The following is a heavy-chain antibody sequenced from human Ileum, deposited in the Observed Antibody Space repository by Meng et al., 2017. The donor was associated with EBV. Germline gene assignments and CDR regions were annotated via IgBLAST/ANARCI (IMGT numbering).Heavy chain of an antibody. J-gene: IGHJ5*02. Sequence: QGQLEWSAPRLVQPSEARSLTFSFSGGSVRINDYHWSWIRQPPGKGLEWIGCMYDSENAKYNPSLNSRVTISIDTTRNHFVLKLTSVTAADTAVYYCAYYFVGRGGPGSWGQGTLVTVSS. V-gene: IGHV4-61*03. CDR1: GGSVRINDYH. CDR3: AYYFVGRGGPGS. CDR2: MYDSENA. D-gene: IGHD3-9*01.